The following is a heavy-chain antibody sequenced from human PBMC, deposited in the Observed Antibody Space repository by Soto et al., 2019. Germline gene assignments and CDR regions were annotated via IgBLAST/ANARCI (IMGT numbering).Heavy chain of an antibody. Sequence: GSLRLSCAASGFTFSSYGMHWVRQAPGKGLEWVAVISYDGSNKYYADSVKGRFTISRDNSKNTLYLQMNSLRAEDTAVYYCAKSPGESRGVFDYWGQGTLVTVSS. CDR2: ISYDGSNK. D-gene: IGHD3-10*01. J-gene: IGHJ4*02. V-gene: IGHV3-30*18. CDR1: GFTFSSYG. CDR3: AKSPGESRGVFDY.